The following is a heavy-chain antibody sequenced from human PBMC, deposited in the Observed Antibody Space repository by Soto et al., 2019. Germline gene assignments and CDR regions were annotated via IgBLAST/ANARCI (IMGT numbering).Heavy chain of an antibody. J-gene: IGHJ6*02. Sequence: SETLSLTCAVYGGSFSGYYWSWIRQPPGKGLEWIGEINHSGSTNYNPSLKSRVTISVDTSKNQFSLKLSSVTAADTAVYYCARGFWSGYHYYYYGMDVWGQGTTVTVSS. CDR1: GGSFSGYY. V-gene: IGHV4-34*01. D-gene: IGHD3-3*01. CDR2: INHSGST. CDR3: ARGFWSGYHYYYYGMDV.